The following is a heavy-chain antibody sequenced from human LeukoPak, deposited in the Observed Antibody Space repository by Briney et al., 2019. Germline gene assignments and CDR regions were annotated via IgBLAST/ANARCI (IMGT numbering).Heavy chain of an antibody. D-gene: IGHD6-13*01. J-gene: IGHJ6*03. CDR3: ARDSKSKYSSSWYAYYYYYMDV. CDR1: GYTFTGYY. Sequence: GASVKVSCKASGYTFTGYYMHWVRQAPGQGLEWMGCINPNSGGTNYAQKFQGRVTMTRDTSISTAYMELNRLRSDDTAVYYCARDSKSKYSSSWYAYYYYYMDVWGKGTTVTVSS. V-gene: IGHV1-2*02. CDR2: INPNSGGT.